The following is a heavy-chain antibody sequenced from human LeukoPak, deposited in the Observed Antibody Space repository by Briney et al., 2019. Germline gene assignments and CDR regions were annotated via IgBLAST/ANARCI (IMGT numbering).Heavy chain of an antibody. CDR3: AKDSRSGFGELFGSGRIKGFDP. CDR1: GFTFSSYA. CDR2: ISGSDGST. V-gene: IGHV3-23*01. J-gene: IGHJ5*02. D-gene: IGHD3-10*01. Sequence: GGSLRLSCAASGFTFSSYAMSWVRQAPGKGLEWVSGISGSDGSTNYADSVKGRFTISRENSKNTLYLQMNSLRAEDTAVYYCAKDSRSGFGELFGSGRIKGFDPWGQGTLVTVSS.